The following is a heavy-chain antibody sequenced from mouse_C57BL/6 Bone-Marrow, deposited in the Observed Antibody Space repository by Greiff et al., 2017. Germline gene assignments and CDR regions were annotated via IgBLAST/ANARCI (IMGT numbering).Heavy chain of an antibody. CDR3: TERYFDV. CDR2: IDPENGDT. J-gene: IGHJ1*03. Sequence: VQLQQSGAELVRPGASVKLSCTASGFNIKDDYMHWVKQRPEQGLAWIGWIDPENGDTESASKFQGKAPITADTSSNTAYLQLSSLTSEDTAVYYCTERYFDVWGTGTTVTVSS. V-gene: IGHV14-4*01. CDR1: GFNIKDDY.